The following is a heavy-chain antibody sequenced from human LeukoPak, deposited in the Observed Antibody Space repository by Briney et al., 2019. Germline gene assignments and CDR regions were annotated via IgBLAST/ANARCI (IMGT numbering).Heavy chain of an antibody. D-gene: IGHD1-14*01. CDR3: AREETHHVYYGMDV. Sequence: AASVNVSCKASGYTFTSYGISWVRQAPGQGLEWMGWISAYNGNTNYAQKVQGRVTMTTDTSTSTAYMELRSLRSDDTAVYYCAREETHHVYYGMDVWGQGTMVTVSS. CDR1: GYTFTSYG. V-gene: IGHV1-18*01. J-gene: IGHJ6*02. CDR2: ISAYNGNT.